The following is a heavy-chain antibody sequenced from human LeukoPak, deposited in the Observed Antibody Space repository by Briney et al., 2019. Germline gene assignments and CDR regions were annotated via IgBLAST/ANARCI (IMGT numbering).Heavy chain of an antibody. CDR2: ISSSSSYI. V-gene: IGHV3-21*01. CDR3: ARVGAFSGSYTDY. J-gene: IGHJ4*02. D-gene: IGHD3-10*01. Sequence: PGGSLRLSCAASGFTFSSYSMNWVRQAPGKGLEWVSSISSSSSYIYYADSVKGRFTISRDNAKNSLYLQMNSLRAEDTAVYYCARVGAFSGSYTDYWGQGTLVTVSS. CDR1: GFTFSSYS.